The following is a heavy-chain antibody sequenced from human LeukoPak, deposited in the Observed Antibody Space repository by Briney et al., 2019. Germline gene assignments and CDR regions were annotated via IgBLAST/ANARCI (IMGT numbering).Heavy chain of an antibody. D-gene: IGHD3-22*01. J-gene: IGHJ4*02. CDR1: GGSISSSSYY. Sequence: SETLSLTCTVSGGSISSSSYYWGWIRQPPGKGLEWIGSIYCSGSTYYNPSLKGRVTISVDTSKNQFSLKLSSVTAADTAVYYCAKDTVSYYYDSSGYDYPATWHDYWGQGTLVTVSS. V-gene: IGHV4-39*02. CDR2: IYCSGST. CDR3: AKDTVSYYYDSSGYDYPATWHDY.